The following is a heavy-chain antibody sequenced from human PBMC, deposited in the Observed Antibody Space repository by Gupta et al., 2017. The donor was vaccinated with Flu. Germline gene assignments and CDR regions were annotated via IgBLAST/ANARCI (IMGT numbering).Heavy chain of an antibody. CDR2: INPNSGGT. J-gene: IGHJ5*02. CDR1: GYTFTGYY. V-gene: IGHV1-2*02. Sequence: QVQLVQSGAEVKKPGASVKVSCTASGYTFTGYYMHWVRQAPGQGLEWMGWINPNSGGTNYAQKFQGRVTMTRDTSISTAYMELSRLRSDDTAVYYCARDGTMTTVTTGKNNWFDPWGQGTLVTVSS. D-gene: IGHD4-17*01. CDR3: ARDGTMTTVTTGKNNWFDP.